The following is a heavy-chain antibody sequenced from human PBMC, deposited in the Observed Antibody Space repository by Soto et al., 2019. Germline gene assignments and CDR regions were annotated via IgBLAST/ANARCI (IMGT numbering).Heavy chain of an antibody. D-gene: IGHD3-10*01. J-gene: IGHJ5*02. V-gene: IGHV4-31*03. CDR3: ARYYYGSGSFVWFDP. CDR2: IYYSGGT. CDR1: CGSIIRGGYY. Sequence: TLSLTCTVSCGSIIRGGYYWSWIRQHPGKCLEWIGYIYYSGGTYYNPSLKIRVTISVDTSKNQFSLKLSSVTAADTAVYYCARYYYGSGSFVWFDPWGQGTLVTVSS.